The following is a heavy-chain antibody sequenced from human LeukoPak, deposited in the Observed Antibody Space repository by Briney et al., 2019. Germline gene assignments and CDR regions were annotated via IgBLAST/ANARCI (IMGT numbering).Heavy chain of an antibody. Sequence: GGSLRLSCAASGFTFSSYWMHWVRQAPGKGLVWVSRISNDGRSTSFADSVKGRFTISRDNAKNTLYLQMNSLSAEDTAVYYCTRGREGNYGLFDSWGQEPWSPSPQ. J-gene: IGHJ4*01. CDR3: TRGREGNYGLFDS. D-gene: IGHD3-10*01. CDR2: ISNDGRST. V-gene: IGHV3-74*01. CDR1: GFTFSSYW.